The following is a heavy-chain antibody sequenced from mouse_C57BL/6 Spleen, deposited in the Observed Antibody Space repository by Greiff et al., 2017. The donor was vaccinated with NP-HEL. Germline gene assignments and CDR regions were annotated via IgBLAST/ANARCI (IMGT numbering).Heavy chain of an antibody. CDR1: GYAFSSSW. J-gene: IGHJ4*01. Sequence: VQLQQSGPELVKPGASVKISCKASGYAFSSSWMNWVKQRPGKGLEWIGRIYPGDGDTNYNGKFKGKATLTVDKSSSTAYMQLSSLTSEDSAVYFCARDEGYAMDYWGQGTSVTVSS. CDR2: IYPGDGDT. V-gene: IGHV1-82*01. CDR3: ARDEGYAMDY.